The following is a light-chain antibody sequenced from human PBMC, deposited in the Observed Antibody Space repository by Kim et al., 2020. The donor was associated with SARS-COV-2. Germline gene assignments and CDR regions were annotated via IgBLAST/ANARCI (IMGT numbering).Light chain of an antibody. CDR1: QSVSSD. Sequence: SPGERATLSCRASQSVSSDLVWYQQKPGQAPRLLIYHASTRATGIPARFSGSGSGTEFTLTISSLQSEDFAVYYCQQYNDWPPLTFGGGTKVDIK. V-gene: IGKV3-15*01. CDR2: HAS. CDR3: QQYNDWPPLT. J-gene: IGKJ4*01.